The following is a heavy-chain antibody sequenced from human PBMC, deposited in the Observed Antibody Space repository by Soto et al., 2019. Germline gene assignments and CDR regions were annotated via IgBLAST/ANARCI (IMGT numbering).Heavy chain of an antibody. V-gene: IGHV3-64D*08. Sequence: GGSLRLSCSASGFTFSSYAMHWVRQAPGKGLEYVSAISSNGGSTYYADSVKGRFTISRDNSKNTLYLQMSSLRAEDTVVYYCVKANYDILTGPDNYFDYWGQGTLVTVSS. J-gene: IGHJ4*02. CDR3: VKANYDILTGPDNYFDY. CDR1: GFTFSSYA. CDR2: ISSNGGST. D-gene: IGHD3-9*01.